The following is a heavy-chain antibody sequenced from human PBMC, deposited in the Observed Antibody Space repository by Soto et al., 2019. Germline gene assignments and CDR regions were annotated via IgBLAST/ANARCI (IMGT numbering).Heavy chain of an antibody. Sequence: TVSXGXXSNSSYYWXWXXXNPGKGLVWIGSIYYSGSTYYNPSLKSRVTISVDTSKNQFSLKLSSVTAADTAVYFSATTLLPLPHPGNDYWGQGTLLTVSS. CDR1: XGXXSNSSYY. J-gene: IGHJ4*02. CDR2: IYYSGST. D-gene: IGHD2-15*01. CDR3: ATTLLPLPHPGNDY. V-gene: IGHV4-39*01.